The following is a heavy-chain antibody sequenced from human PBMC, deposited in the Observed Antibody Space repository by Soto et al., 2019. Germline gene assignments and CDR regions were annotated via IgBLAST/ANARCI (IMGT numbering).Heavy chain of an antibody. J-gene: IGHJ3*02. D-gene: IGHD2-8*02. CDR2: ISAYNGNT. Sequence: GASVKVSCKASGYTFTSYGISWVRQAPGQGLEWMGWISAYNGNTNYAQKLQGRVTMTTDTSTSTAYTVFRQMNSLTAGDTAVYYCAKATATGGGAFDICGQGTMVTVSS. CDR1: GYTFTSYG. CDR3: AKATATGGGAFDI. V-gene: IGHV1-18*01.